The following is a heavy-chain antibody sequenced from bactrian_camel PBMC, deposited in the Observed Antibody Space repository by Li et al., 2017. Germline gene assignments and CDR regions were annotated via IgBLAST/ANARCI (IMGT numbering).Heavy chain of an antibody. J-gene: IGHJ4*01. D-gene: IGHD2*01. V-gene: IGHV3S54*01. CDR3: AFRRGQTYCSPRNVDGFPY. Sequence: HVQLVESGGGSVQPGGSLRLFCTVSGYTFSRNCLGWFRQAPGKEREAVASIYSGGRGTYYADSVKGRFTMSRDNAKNTLYLRMNSLKPEDTAMYYCAFRRGQTYCSPRNVDGFPYRGQGTQVTVS. CDR1: GYTFSRNC. CDR2: IYSGGRGT.